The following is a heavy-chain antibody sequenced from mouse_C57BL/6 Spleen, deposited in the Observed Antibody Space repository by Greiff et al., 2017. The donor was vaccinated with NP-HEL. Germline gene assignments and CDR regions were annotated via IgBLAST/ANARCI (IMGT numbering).Heavy chain of an antibody. CDR3: ARLLWRSTTDFDV. J-gene: IGHJ1*03. Sequence: VQLQQSGAELARPGASVKLSCKASGYTFTSYGISWVKQRTGQGLEWIGEIYPRSGNTYYNEKFKGKATLTADKSSSTAYMELRSLTSEDSAVYFCARLLWRSTTDFDVWGTGTTVTVSS. CDR2: IYPRSGNT. CDR1: GYTFTSYG. V-gene: IGHV1-81*01. D-gene: IGHD2-1*01.